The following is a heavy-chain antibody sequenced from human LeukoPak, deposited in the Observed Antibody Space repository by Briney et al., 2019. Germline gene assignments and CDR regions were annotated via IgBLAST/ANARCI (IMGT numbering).Heavy chain of an antibody. J-gene: IGHJ4*02. V-gene: IGHV3-23*01. CDR1: GFTFSSSA. CDR2: ISGGGGNT. CDR3: AKDLATRGSAFDH. Sequence: AGGSLRLSCAASGFTFSSSAMSWVRQAPGEGLEWVSAISGGGGNTYYADSVKGRFTISRDNSKNTLYLQMNSLRAEDTAVYYCAKDLATRGSAFDHWGQGTLVSVSS. D-gene: IGHD3-16*01.